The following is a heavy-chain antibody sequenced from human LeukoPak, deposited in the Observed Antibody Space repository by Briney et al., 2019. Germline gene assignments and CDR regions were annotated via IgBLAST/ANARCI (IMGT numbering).Heavy chain of an antibody. J-gene: IGHJ6*02. CDR1: GGSFSGYY. CDR2: INHSGST. Sequence: PSETLSLTCAVYGGSFSGYYWGWIRQPPGKGLEWIGEINHSGSTNYNPSLKSRVTISVDTSKNQFSLKLSSVTAADTAVYYCAGAYCGGDCYSFYYGMDVWGQGTTVTVSS. V-gene: IGHV4-34*01. CDR3: AGAYCGGDCYSFYYGMDV. D-gene: IGHD2-21*02.